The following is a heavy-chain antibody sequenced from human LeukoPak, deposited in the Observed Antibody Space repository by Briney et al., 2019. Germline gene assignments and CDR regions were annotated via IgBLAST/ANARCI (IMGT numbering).Heavy chain of an antibody. CDR1: GGSFSGYY. D-gene: IGHD6-13*01. CDR3: AREPSSSWYNWFDP. CDR2: IYYSGST. V-gene: IGHV4-59*01. J-gene: IGHJ5*02. Sequence: SETLSLTCAVYGGSFSGYYWSWIRQPPGKGLEWIGYIYYSGSTNYNPSLKSRVTISVDTSKNQFSLKLSSVTAADTAVYYCAREPSSSWYNWFDPWGQGTLVTVSS.